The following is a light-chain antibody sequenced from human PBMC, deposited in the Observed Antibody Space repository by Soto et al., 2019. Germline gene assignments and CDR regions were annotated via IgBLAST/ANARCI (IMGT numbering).Light chain of an antibody. CDR3: QQASNFPLT. CDR2: AAS. Sequence: DIQMTQSPSSVSASVGDRVTITFRASQDISSWLAWFQQRPGRAPKLLIYAASTLQSGVPSRFSGSGSGTVFTLTISSLQPEDFGTYYCQQASNFPLTFGGVTKVDIK. CDR1: QDISSW. V-gene: IGKV1-12*01. J-gene: IGKJ4*01.